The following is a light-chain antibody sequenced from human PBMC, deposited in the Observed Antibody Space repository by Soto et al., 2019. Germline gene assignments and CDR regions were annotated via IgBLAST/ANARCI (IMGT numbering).Light chain of an antibody. CDR2: DAS. V-gene: IGKV1-33*01. J-gene: IGKJ4*01. Sequence: DIQMTQSPSSLSASAGDRIIITCRASRDIGNFVNWYQQTPGKAPRLLIYDASNFDIGVPSRFNASGSGTDFTFTISSLQPEDIATYYCQQYDDRPPYAFGGGTRVDLK. CDR1: RDIGNF. CDR3: QQYDDRPPYA.